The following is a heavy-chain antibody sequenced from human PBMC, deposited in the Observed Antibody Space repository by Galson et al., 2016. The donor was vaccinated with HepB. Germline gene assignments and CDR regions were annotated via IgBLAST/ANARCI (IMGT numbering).Heavy chain of an antibody. CDR2: ISYSGST. D-gene: IGHD6-19*01. CDR3: ARAKTGYSSGWAFDF. Sequence: TLSLTCTVSGGSVSIGTFYWSWIRQQPGKGLEWIGFISYSGSTSYNPSLKSRATISSDASKNHFSLQLSSVTAADTAVFYCARAKTGYSSGWAFDFWGQGSLVTVSS. CDR1: GGSVSIGTFY. V-gene: IGHV4-31*03. J-gene: IGHJ4*02.